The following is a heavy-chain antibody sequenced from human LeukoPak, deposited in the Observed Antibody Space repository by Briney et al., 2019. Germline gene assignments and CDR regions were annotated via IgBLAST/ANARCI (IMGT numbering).Heavy chain of an antibody. V-gene: IGHV4-38-2*01. CDR1: GYPISSGYY. CDR3: ARSQEADWYFDL. CDR2: IYHSGST. J-gene: IGHJ2*01. Sequence: SETLSLTCAVSGYPISSGYYRGLVRQPPGKGLEWNGSIYHSGSTYYNPSLKRRVTISVDTSKNQFSQKLSSVTAADTAVYYCARSQEADWYFDLWGRGTLVTVSS.